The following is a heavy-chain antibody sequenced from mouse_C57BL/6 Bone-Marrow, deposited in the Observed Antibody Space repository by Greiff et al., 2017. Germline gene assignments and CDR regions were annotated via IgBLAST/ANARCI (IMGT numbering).Heavy chain of an antibody. D-gene: IGHD2-2*01. J-gene: IGHJ4*01. CDR2: FHPYNDDT. CDR3: ARGGYDYYAMDY. Sequence: QVQLQQSGAELVKPGASVKMSCKASGYTFTTYPIEWMKQNHGKSLEWIGNFHPYNDDTKYNEKFKGKATLTVEQSSSTVYLELSRLTSDDSAVYYCARGGYDYYAMDYWGQGTSVTVSS. V-gene: IGHV1-47*01. CDR1: GYTFTTYP.